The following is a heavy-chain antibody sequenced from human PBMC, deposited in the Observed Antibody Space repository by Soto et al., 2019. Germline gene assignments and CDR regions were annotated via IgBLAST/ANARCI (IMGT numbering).Heavy chain of an antibody. D-gene: IGHD2-8*01. CDR1: GGSINDFY. CDR2: IYYSGST. Sequence: PSETLSLTCTVSGGSINDFYWSWIRQPPGKGLEWIGYIYYSGSTDYNPSLKGRVTISVDTSKNQFSLRLTSATAEDTAVYYCARHEGNGNVWPLDYWGQGILVTVSS. CDR3: ARHEGNGNVWPLDY. J-gene: IGHJ4*02. V-gene: IGHV4-59*08.